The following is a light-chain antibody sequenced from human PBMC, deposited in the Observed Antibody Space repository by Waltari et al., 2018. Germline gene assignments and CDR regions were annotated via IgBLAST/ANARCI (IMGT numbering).Light chain of an antibody. J-gene: IGLJ3*02. Sequence: QLVLTQSPSASASLGASVKLTCTLSSGHSSNVIAWHQQQPEKGPRFLMKVNSDGSQSKGDKIPACFSGSSSGAEHYLAIASLQSEDEADYYCQTGGHGTWVFGGGTKLTVL. CDR1: SGHSSNV. CDR2: VNSDGSQ. CDR3: QTGGHGTWV. V-gene: IGLV4-69*01.